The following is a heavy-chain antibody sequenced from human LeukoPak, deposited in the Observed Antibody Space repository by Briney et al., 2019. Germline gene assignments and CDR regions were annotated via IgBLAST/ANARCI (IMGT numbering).Heavy chain of an antibody. Sequence: PSETLSLTCTVSGGSISSYYWSWIRQPPGKGLEWIGYIYYSGCTNYNPSLKNRVTISVDTSKNQFSLKLSSVTAADTAVYYCASSYLRYSLDAFDIWGQGTMVTVSS. CDR2: IYYSGCT. CDR1: GGSISSYY. D-gene: IGHD2-21*01. V-gene: IGHV4-59*01. J-gene: IGHJ3*02. CDR3: ASSYLRYSLDAFDI.